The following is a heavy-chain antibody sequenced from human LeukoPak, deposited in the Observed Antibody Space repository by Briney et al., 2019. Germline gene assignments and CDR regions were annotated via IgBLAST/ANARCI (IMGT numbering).Heavy chain of an antibody. Sequence: SGTLSLTCAVSGGSISSSSWWNWVRQPPGKGLEWIGEIYHSGSTNYNPSLKSRVTISVDKSKNQFSLKLRSVTAADTAVYHCARANYYGSGSNDALDFWGQGTMVTVSS. V-gene: IGHV4-4*02. CDR2: IYHSGST. CDR3: ARANYYGSGSNDALDF. J-gene: IGHJ3*01. D-gene: IGHD3-10*01. CDR1: GGSISSSSW.